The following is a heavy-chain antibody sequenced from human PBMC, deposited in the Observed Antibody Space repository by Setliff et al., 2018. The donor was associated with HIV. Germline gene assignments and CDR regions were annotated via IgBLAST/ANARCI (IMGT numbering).Heavy chain of an antibody. V-gene: IGHV4-59*02. D-gene: IGHD1-7*01. CDR2: IYSSGNT. CDR1: GGSATDYF. CDR3: ARGHTWNYYGGDYFDY. J-gene: IGHJ4*02. Sequence: PSETLSLTCTVSGGSATDYFWNWIRQPPGKGLEWIGYIYSSGNTNYNPSLESRVSISLDTSKNQFSLRLSSVTATDTAVYYCARGHTWNYYGGDYFDYWGQGSLVTVSS.